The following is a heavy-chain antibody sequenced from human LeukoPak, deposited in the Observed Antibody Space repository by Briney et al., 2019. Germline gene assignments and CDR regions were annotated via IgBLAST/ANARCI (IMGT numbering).Heavy chain of an antibody. J-gene: IGHJ6*02. CDR1: GFTFSSYN. D-gene: IGHD2-2*03. V-gene: IGHV3-21*01. Sequence: GGSLRLSCAASGFTFSSYNMNWVRQAPGRGLEWVSYTSIRRSIYYAASVQGRFTIPRDNAKSSRYLQMNSLRAEDTAVYYCVAGYCSGTSCSTFFGMDVWGQGTTVTVSS. CDR3: VAGYCSGTSCSTFFGMDV. CDR2: TSIRRSI.